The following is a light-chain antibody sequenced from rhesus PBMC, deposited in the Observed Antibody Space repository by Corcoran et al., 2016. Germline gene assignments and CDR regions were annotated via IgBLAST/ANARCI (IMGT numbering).Light chain of an antibody. Sequence: EIVMTQSPATLSLSPGERATLSCRASQSVSSSLAWYQQKPGQAPKLLIYGAASRATGIPERFSGRGSGTEFTLPISSLEPEDVVVYYCQQDYSWPYSFGQGTKVEIK. CDR1: QSVSSS. J-gene: IGKJ2*01. CDR3: QQDYSWPYS. V-gene: IGKV3-42*01. CDR2: GAA.